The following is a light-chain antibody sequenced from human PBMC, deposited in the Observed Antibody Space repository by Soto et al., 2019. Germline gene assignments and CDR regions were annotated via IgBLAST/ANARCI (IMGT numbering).Light chain of an antibody. Sequence: EIVLTQSPATLSLSPGERATLSCRASQRVSSYLAWYQHKPGQAPRLLIYDASNRATGIPARFSGSGSGTDFTLTISSLEPEDFAVYYCQQRSNWPLTFGGGTKVELK. CDR2: DAS. CDR3: QQRSNWPLT. V-gene: IGKV3-11*01. J-gene: IGKJ4*01. CDR1: QRVSSY.